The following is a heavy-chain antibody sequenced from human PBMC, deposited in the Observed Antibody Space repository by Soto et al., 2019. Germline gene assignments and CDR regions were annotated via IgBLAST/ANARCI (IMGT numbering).Heavy chain of an antibody. J-gene: IGHJ4*01. CDR2: INPNSGDT. V-gene: IGHV1-2*02. D-gene: IGHD2-15*01. Sequence: ASVKVSCKASVFSVDTTYCIHWVRRAPGQGLEWMGSINPNSGDTNYAQNFQGRVTMTRDTSINTAYMEVSSLTSDDTAVYYCGSPRSGPSPDVGHWGHGTVVTVSS. CDR3: GSPRSGPSPDVGH. CDR1: VFSVDTTYC.